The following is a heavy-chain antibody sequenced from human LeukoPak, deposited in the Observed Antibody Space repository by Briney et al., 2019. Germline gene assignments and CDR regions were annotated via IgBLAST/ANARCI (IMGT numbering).Heavy chain of an antibody. D-gene: IGHD1-26*01. CDR2: ISWNSGSI. CDR3: AKDTSGSYSDPYFDY. V-gene: IGHV3-9*01. Sequence: PGGSLRLSCAASGFTFDDYAMHWVRQAPGKGLEWVSGISWNSGSIGYADSVKGRFTISRDNAKNSLYLQMNSLRAEDTALYYCAKDTSGSYSDPYFDYWGQGTLVTVSS. CDR1: GFTFDDYA. J-gene: IGHJ4*02.